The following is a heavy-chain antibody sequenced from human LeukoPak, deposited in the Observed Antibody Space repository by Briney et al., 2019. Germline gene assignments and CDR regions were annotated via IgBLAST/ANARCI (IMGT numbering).Heavy chain of an antibody. CDR1: GFTFSDHY. CDR3: ARTTVVTRGLYYFDY. V-gene: IGHV3-72*01. D-gene: IGHD4-23*01. Sequence: GGSLRLSCAASGFTFSDHYMDWVRQAPGKGLEWVGRTRNKANSYTTEYAASVKGRFTISRDDSKNSLYLQMNSLKTEDTAVYYCARTTVVTRGLYYFDYWGQGTLVTVSS. CDR2: TRNKANSYTT. J-gene: IGHJ4*02.